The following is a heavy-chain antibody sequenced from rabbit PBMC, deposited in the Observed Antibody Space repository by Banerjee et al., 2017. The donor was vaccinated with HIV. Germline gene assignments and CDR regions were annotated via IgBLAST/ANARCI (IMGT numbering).Heavy chain of an antibody. CDR2: IDPVFGST. J-gene: IGHJ4*01. CDR1: GFDFSSYG. Sequence: QEQLVESGGGLVQPGGSLKLSCKASGFDFSSYGVSWVRQAPGKGLEWIGYIDPVFGSTYSASWVNGRFTISSHNAQNTLYLQLNSLTAADTATYFCVRYSYDDYGDPKFTFNLWGPGTLVTVS. CDR3: VRYSYDDYGDPKFTFNL. D-gene: IGHD2-1*01. V-gene: IGHV1S47*01.